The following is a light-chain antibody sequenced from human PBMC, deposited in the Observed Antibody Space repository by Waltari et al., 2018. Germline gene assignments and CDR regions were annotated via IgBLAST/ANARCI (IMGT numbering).Light chain of an antibody. CDR3: SSFTISSTWV. Sequence: QSALTQPASVSGSPGQSITISCTGTNSDVGGYNYVSWYQQHPGKPPKLMIYDVSNRPSGVSNRFSGSKSGNTASLTISGLQAEDEADYYCSSFTISSTWVFGGGTKLTVL. J-gene: IGLJ3*02. CDR1: NSDVGGYNY. V-gene: IGLV2-14*01. CDR2: DVS.